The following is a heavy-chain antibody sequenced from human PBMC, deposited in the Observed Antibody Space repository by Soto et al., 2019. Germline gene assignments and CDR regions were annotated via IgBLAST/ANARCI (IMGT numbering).Heavy chain of an antibody. CDR3: AIDRLRGYDSSGFYS. D-gene: IGHD3-22*01. CDR2: INPYNGNR. Sequence: QVQLVQSGGELRKPGASVKVSCEASGYSFRSYGINWVRQAPGQGLEWMGWINPYNGNRNYAQKFEDRITMTTDTSTNTVYMELRSLRSDATAVYYCAIDRLRGYDSSGFYSWGQGTLVIVSS. CDR1: GYSFRSYG. V-gene: IGHV1-18*01. J-gene: IGHJ5*02.